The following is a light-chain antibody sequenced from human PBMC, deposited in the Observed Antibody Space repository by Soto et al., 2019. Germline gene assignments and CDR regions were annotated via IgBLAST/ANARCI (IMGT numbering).Light chain of an antibody. J-gene: IGKJ5*01. CDR2: AAS. CDR1: QVIISY. V-gene: IGKV1-9*01. Sequence: IQLTQAPSFPPAPARVRVTITSRASQVIISYLAWYQQKPGRALKLVIYAASTLQSGVPSRFSGTGSGTEFTLTITGLKHEDFATYDCQQLNSFPISFGQGTRLEIK. CDR3: QQLNSFPIS.